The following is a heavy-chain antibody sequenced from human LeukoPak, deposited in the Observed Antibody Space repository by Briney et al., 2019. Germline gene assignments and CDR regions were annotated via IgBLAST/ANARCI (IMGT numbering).Heavy chain of an antibody. Sequence: SGGSLRLSCAASGFTFSDYYMSWIRQAPGKGLEWVSYISSSGSTIYYADSVKGRFTISRDNAKNSLYLQMNSLRAEDTAVYYCARELTTVIWFDPWGQGTLVTVSS. V-gene: IGHV3-11*04. CDR2: ISSSGSTI. CDR1: GFTFSDYY. J-gene: IGHJ5*02. CDR3: ARELTTVIWFDP. D-gene: IGHD4-11*01.